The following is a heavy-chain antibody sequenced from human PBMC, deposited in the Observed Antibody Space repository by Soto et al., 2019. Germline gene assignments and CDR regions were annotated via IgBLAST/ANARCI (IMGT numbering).Heavy chain of an antibody. CDR2: ISYDGSNK. CDR1: GFTFSSYA. CDR3: ARGDYFDY. V-gene: IGHV3-30-3*01. J-gene: IGHJ4*02. Sequence: ESGGGVVQPGRSLRLSCAASGFTFSSYAMHWVRQAPGKGLEWVAVISYDGSNKYYADSVKGRFTISRDNSKNTLYLQMNSLRAEDTAVYYCARGDYFDYWGQGTLVTVSS.